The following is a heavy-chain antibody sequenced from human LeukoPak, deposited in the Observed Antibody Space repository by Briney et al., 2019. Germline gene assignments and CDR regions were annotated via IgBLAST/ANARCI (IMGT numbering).Heavy chain of an antibody. V-gene: IGHV4-4*07. D-gene: IGHD3-10*01. J-gene: IGHJ4*02. CDR1: GDSISYFY. CDR2: IHTNGST. CDR3: ARDQYYYGSGSYIDY. Sequence: SETLSLTCSVSGDSISYFYWSCIRQPAGKGLEWIGRIHTNGSTNYNPSLKSRVTMSVDTSKNQFSLNLSSVIAADTAVYYCARDQYYYGSGSYIDYWGQGTLVTVSS.